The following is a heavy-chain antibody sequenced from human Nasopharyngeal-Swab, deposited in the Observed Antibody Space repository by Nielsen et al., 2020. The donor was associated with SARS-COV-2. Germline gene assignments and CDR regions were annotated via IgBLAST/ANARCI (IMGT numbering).Heavy chain of an antibody. J-gene: IGHJ6*02. D-gene: IGHD2-2*01. V-gene: IGHV4-30-4*01. CDR3: ARDAAGYCSSTSCYAGTGMDV. CDR2: IYYSGST. Sequence: RQAPGKGLEWCGYIYYSGSTYYNPCLKSRVTISVDTSKNQFYLKLSSVTAADTAVYYCARDAAGYCSSTSCYAGTGMDVWGQGTTVTVSS.